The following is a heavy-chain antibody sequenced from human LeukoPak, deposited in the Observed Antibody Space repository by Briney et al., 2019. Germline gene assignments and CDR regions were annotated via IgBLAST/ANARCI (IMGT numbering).Heavy chain of an antibody. D-gene: IGHD2-15*01. Sequence: QAGGSLRLSCAASGFTVSSNYVSWVRQAPGKGLEWVSVIYSGGSTYYADSVKGRFTISRDNSKNTLYLQMNSLRAEDTAVYYCARKICSGGSCQLDYWGQGTLVTVSS. J-gene: IGHJ4*02. V-gene: IGHV3-53*01. CDR2: IYSGGST. CDR3: ARKICSGGSCQLDY. CDR1: GFTVSSNY.